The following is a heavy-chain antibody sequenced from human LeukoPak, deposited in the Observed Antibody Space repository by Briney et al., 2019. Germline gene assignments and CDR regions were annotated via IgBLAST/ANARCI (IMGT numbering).Heavy chain of an antibody. V-gene: IGHV4-59*01. J-gene: IGHJ4*02. Sequence: SETLSLTCTVSGGSISSYYWRWIRQPPGKGLEWIGYIYYSGSTNYNPSLKSRVTISVDTSKNKFSLKLSSVTAADTAVYYCARGPSAEFDYWGQGTLVTVSS. CDR1: GGSISSYY. CDR2: IYYSGST. CDR3: ARGPSAEFDY.